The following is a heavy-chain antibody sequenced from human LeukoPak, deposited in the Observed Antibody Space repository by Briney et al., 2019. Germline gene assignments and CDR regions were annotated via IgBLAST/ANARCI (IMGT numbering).Heavy chain of an antibody. CDR3: ASSTAMVRGDAFDI. Sequence: PGGSLRLSCAASGFTFSSYAMSWVRQAPGKGLEWVSGISGSGGSTYYADSVRGRFTISRDNSKNTLYLQMNSLRAEDTAVYYCASSTAMVRGDAFDIWGQGTMVTVSS. CDR2: ISGSGGST. V-gene: IGHV3-23*01. CDR1: GFTFSSYA. J-gene: IGHJ3*02. D-gene: IGHD5-18*01.